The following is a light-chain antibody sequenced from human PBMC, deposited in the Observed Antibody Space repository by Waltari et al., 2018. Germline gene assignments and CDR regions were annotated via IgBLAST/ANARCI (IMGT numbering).Light chain of an antibody. CDR1: RGQVSARYY. J-gene: IGLJ2*01. CDR2: DTS. CDR3: ALYMNSAIQ. V-gene: IGLV8-61*01. Sequence: QTVVTQETSFSVSPGGTVTLTCGLNRGQVSARYYPSWYQQTPGQARRTLINDTSTRSSGVPDRFSGSILGNKAALTITGAQADDECDYFCALYMNSAIQFGGGTKLTVL.